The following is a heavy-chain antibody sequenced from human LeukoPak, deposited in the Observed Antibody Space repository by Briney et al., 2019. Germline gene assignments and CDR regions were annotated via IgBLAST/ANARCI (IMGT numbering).Heavy chain of an antibody. V-gene: IGHV3-21*01. D-gene: IGHD3-3*01. J-gene: IGHJ6*03. Sequence: GGSLRLSCAASGFTFSSYSMNWVRQAPGKGLEWVSSISSSSSYIYYADSVKGRFTISRDNAKNSLYLQMNSLRAEDTAVYYCARDRRRFLEWLFDYMDVWGKGTTVTVSS. CDR3: ARDRRRFLEWLFDYMDV. CDR2: ISSSSSYI. CDR1: GFTFSSYS.